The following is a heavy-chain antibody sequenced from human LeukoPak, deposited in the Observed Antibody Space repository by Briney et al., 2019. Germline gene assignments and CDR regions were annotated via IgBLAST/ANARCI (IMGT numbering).Heavy chain of an antibody. CDR1: GYTFSRHG. CDR2: VSGYNGNT. D-gene: IGHD3-22*01. V-gene: IGHV1-18*01. Sequence: ASVKVSCKTSGYTFSRHGITWVRQAPGQGLEWMGWVSGYNGNTNYAQNVQGRVTMTTDTSTNTAYMELRSLRSDDTAVYYCAKDIHPGLDSGASCCFEYWGQGTPVTVSS. J-gene: IGHJ4*02. CDR3: AKDIHPGLDSGASCCFEY.